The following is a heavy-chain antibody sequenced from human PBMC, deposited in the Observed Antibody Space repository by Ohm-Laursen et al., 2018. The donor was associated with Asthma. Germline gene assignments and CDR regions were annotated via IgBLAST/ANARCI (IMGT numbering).Heavy chain of an antibody. V-gene: IGHV3-30-3*01. CDR1: GFTFRRYP. D-gene: IGHD3-16*01. CDR2: ISNDGSNE. CDR3: ARDGPLGGGGPIPTRMDV. J-gene: IGHJ6*02. Sequence: SLRLSCAASGFTFRRYPMNWVRQAPGKGLEWVAVISNDGSNEYYADSVKGRFTISRDNSKNTVYVQMNSLRGEDTAVYYCARDGPLGGGGPIPTRMDVWGQGTTVTVSS.